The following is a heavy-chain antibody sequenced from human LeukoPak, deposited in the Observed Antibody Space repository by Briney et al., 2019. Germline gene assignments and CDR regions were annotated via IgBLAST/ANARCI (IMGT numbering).Heavy chain of an antibody. D-gene: IGHD3-3*01. CDR3: ARRGGTIFGVVIPQRWDYFDY. CDR2: IYYSGST. CDR1: GGSISSYY. J-gene: IGHJ4*02. Sequence: SETLSLTCTVSGGSISSYYWSWIRQPPGKGLGWIGYIYYSGSTNYNPSLKSRVTISVDTSKNQFSLKLSSVTAADTAVYYCARRGGTIFGVVIPQRWDYFDYWGQGTLVTVSS. V-gene: IGHV4-59*12.